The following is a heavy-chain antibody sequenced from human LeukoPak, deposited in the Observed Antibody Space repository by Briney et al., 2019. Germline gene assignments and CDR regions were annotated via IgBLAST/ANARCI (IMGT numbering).Heavy chain of an antibody. CDR3: ASVSYDFWSGYYGPMDV. J-gene: IGHJ6*03. D-gene: IGHD3-3*01. V-gene: IGHV4-39*01. CDR2: IYYSGST. CDR1: GGSISSSSYY. Sequence: SETPSLTCTVSGGSISSSSYYWGWIRQPPGKGLEWIGSIYYSGSTYYNPSLKSRVTISVDTSKNQFSLKLSSVTAADTAVYYCASVSYDFWSGYYGPMDVWGKGTTVTVSS.